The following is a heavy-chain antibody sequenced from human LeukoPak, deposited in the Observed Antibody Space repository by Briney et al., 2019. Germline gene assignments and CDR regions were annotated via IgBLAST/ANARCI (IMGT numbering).Heavy chain of an antibody. CDR2: FDPEDGET. D-gene: IGHD3-10*01. V-gene: IGHV1-24*01. CDR3: ATHPLTMVRGGGPY. CDR1: GYTLTELS. Sequence: GASVKVSCKVSGYTLTELSMHWVRQAPGKGLEWMGGFDPEDGETIYAQKFQGRVTMTEDTSTDTAYMELSSLRSEDTAVYYRATHPLTMVRGGGPYWGQGTLVTVSS. J-gene: IGHJ4*02.